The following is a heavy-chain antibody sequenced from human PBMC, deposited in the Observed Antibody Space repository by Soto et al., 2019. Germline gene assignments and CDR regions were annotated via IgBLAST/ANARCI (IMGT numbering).Heavy chain of an antibody. V-gene: IGHV1-69*13. CDR2: IIPIFGTA. D-gene: IGHD3-22*01. Sequence: ASVKVSCKASGGTFSSYAISWVRQAPGQGLEWMGGIIPIFGTANYAQKFQGRVTTTADESTSTAYMELSSLRSEDTAVYYCARSPRDGYYDSSGYYFNWGQGTLVTVSS. CDR1: GGTFSSYA. CDR3: ARSPRDGYYDSSGYYFN. J-gene: IGHJ4*02.